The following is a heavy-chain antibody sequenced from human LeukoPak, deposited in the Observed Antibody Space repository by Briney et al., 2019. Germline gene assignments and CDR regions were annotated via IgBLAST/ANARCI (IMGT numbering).Heavy chain of an antibody. J-gene: IGHJ6*02. CDR2: INPNSGGT. Sequence: ASVKVSCKASGYTFTGYYMHWVRQAPGQGLEWMGWINPNSGGTNYAQKFQGWVTMTRDTSISTAYMELSRLRSDDTAVYYCARDLAGIAAAGEGMDVWGQGTTVTVSS. D-gene: IGHD6-13*01. CDR3: ARDLAGIAAAGEGMDV. V-gene: IGHV1-2*04. CDR1: GYTFTGYY.